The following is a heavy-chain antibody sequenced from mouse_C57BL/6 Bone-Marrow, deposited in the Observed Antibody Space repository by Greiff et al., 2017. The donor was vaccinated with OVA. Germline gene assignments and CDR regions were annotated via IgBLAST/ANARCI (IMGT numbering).Heavy chain of an antibody. D-gene: IGHD2-2*01. CDR1: GYTFTSYW. Sequence: QVQLQQPGAELVRPGSSVKLSCKASGYTFTSYWMHWVKQRPIQGLEWIGNIDPSDSDTHYNQKFKNKATLTVDKSSSTAYMQLSSLTSEDSAVYYCARLVTTKGFAYWGQGTLVTVSA. CDR3: ARLVTTKGFAY. J-gene: IGHJ3*01. V-gene: IGHV1-52*01. CDR2: IDPSDSDT.